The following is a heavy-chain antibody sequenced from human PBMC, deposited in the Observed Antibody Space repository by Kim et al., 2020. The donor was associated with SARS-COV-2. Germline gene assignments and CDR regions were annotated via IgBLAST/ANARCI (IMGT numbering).Heavy chain of an antibody. CDR2: TSGATGIT. Sequence: GGSLRLSCAASGFTFNMYSMNWVRQAPGKGLEWVSSTSGATGITYYADSVAGRFTIARDNAKNTLYLQMNSLRDEDTAMYYCAKSPTHCAGDCFLFVPWGGKTRVPVSSDSTRPPPVFPRAPSSARTSGGTGALGCLV. CDR1: GFTFNMYS. D-gene: IGHD2-21*02. CDR3: AKSPTHCAGDCFLFVPWGGKTRVPVSSDSTRPPPVFPRAPSSARTSGGT. J-gene: IGHJ1*01. V-gene: IGHV3-21*01.